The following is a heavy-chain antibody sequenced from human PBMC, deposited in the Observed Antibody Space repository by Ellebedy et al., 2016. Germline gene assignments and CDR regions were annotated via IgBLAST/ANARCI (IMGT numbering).Heavy chain of an antibody. Sequence: ASVKVSCXASGYTFTSYGISWVRQAPGQGLEWMGWISAYNGNTNYAQKLQGRVTMTTDTSTSTAYMELSRLRSDDTAVYYCARDNIVATISDYWGQGTLVTVSS. J-gene: IGHJ4*02. CDR3: ARDNIVATISDY. CDR2: ISAYNGNT. CDR1: GYTFTSYG. D-gene: IGHD5-12*01. V-gene: IGHV1-18*01.